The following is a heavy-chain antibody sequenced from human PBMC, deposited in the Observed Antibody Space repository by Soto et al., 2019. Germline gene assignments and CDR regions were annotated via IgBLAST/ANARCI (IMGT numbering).Heavy chain of an antibody. J-gene: IGHJ4*02. CDR2: IYPGDSDT. Sequence: GESLKISCKGSGYTFSTYWIAWVRQMPGKGLEWMGIIYPGDSDTKYSPAFQGQVTISADKSINTAYLQWTSLEASDTAMYYCARKFAPEFFDSWGQGTLVTVSS. CDR1: GYTFSTYW. D-gene: IGHD3-10*01. CDR3: ARKFAPEFFDS. V-gene: IGHV5-51*01.